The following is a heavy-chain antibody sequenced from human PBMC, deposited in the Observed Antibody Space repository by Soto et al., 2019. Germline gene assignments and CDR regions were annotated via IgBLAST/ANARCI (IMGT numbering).Heavy chain of an antibody. D-gene: IGHD3-3*01. Sequence: ASVKVSCKASGGTFSSYAISWVRQAPGQGLEWMGGIIPIFGTANYAQKFQGRVTITADESTSTAYMELSSLRSEDTAVYYCASPRGSDFWSGPSPYYYYGLDVWGQGTTVTVAS. CDR1: GGTFSSYA. CDR2: IIPIFGTA. J-gene: IGHJ6*02. V-gene: IGHV1-69*01. CDR3: ASPRGSDFWSGPSPYYYYGLDV.